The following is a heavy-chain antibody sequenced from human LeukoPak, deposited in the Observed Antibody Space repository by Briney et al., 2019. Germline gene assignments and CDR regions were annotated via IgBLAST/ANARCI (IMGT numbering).Heavy chain of an antibody. CDR3: ARDRPFDI. CDR2: IYHSGST. V-gene: IGHV4-38-2*02. CDR1: GGSISSYY. Sequence: PSETLSLTCTVSGGSISSYYWGWIRQPPGKGLEWIGSIYHSGSTYYNPSLKSRVTISVETSMNQFSLKLISVTAADTAVYYCARDRPFDIWGQGTLVTVSS. J-gene: IGHJ3*02.